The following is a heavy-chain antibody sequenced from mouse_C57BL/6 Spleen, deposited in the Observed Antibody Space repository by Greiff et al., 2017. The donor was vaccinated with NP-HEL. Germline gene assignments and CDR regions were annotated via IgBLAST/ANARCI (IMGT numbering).Heavy chain of an antibody. Sequence: VQLQQSGPELVKPGASVKISCKASGYAFSSSWMNWVKQRPGKGLEWIGRIYPGDGDTNYNGKFKGKATLTADKSSSTAYMQLSSLTSEDSAVYFCARSDYYDYDGYAMDYWGQGTSVTVSS. V-gene: IGHV1-82*01. CDR3: ARSDYYDYDGYAMDY. CDR2: IYPGDGDT. D-gene: IGHD2-4*01. CDR1: GYAFSSSW. J-gene: IGHJ4*01.